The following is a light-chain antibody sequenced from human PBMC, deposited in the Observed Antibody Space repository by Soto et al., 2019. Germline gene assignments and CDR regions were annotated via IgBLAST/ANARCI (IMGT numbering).Light chain of an antibody. J-gene: IGLJ3*02. V-gene: IGLV2-14*03. CDR3: SSYTSSSTWV. CDR1: SSDVGGYNY. CDR2: DVS. Sequence: QSVLTQPASVSGSPGQSITISCTGTSSDVGGYNYVSWCQHHPGKAPKLMIYDVSNRPSGVSNRFSGSKSGNTASLTISGLQAEDEADYYCSSYTSSSTWVFGGGTKLTVL.